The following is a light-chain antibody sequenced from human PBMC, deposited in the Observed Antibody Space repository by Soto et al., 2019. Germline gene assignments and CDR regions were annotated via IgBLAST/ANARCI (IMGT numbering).Light chain of an antibody. J-gene: IGLJ2*01. CDR1: SSNIGRNS. Sequence: QSVLTQPPSASGTPGQRVSISCSGSSSNIGRNSVFWYQQLPGTAPKLLISNNTNRPSGVPDRFSGSRSGTSASLAITGLQSEDEADYYCQSFDTVLTGPILGIGTKLTVL. CDR3: QSFDTVLTGPI. V-gene: IGLV1-44*01. CDR2: NNT.